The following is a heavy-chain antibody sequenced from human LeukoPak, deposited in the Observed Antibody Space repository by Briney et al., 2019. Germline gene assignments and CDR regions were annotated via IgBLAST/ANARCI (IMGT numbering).Heavy chain of an antibody. CDR1: GFSFSDYF. J-gene: IGHJ4*02. Sequence: GGSLRLSCSASGFSFSDYFMTWARQPPGKGPEWVSVISSSGDEIHYADSVKGRFTISRDNSKNTLPLQMSSLRVDDTAIYSCALYQQQPRLGSDYWGQGTLVTVSS. D-gene: IGHD2-2*01. CDR2: ISSSGDEI. CDR3: ALYQQQPRLGSDY. V-gene: IGHV3-23*01.